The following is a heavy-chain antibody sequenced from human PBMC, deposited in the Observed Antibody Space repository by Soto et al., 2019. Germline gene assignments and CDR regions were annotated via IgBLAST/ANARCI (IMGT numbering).Heavy chain of an antibody. CDR2: VSSSGNT. CDR1: GDSLGSYY. D-gene: IGHD3-9*01. V-gene: IGHV4-4*07. Sequence: SETLSLTCTVSGDSLGSYYWLWIRQPVGKGLEWIGRVSSSGNTNANPTLNSRATMSIDTSENQFSLRLRSVTAADTAVYYCARADYEILTGSYAMDVWGQGTTVTVSS. J-gene: IGHJ6*02. CDR3: ARADYEILTGSYAMDV.